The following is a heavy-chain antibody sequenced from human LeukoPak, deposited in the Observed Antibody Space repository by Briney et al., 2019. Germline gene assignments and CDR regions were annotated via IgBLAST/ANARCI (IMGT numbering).Heavy chain of an antibody. J-gene: IGHJ4*02. CDR3: AKDPRDHTYGWSWRYFDY. V-gene: IGHV3-30*02. D-gene: IGHD5-18*01. CDR1: GFTLSSYV. CDR2: IRYDGSYK. Sequence: GGSLRLSCAASGFTLSSYVMHWVRQAPDKGLEWVAFIRYDGSYKYYADSVKGRFTVSRDNSKYTMYLQMNSLRAEDTAVDYCAKDPRDHTYGWSWRYFDYWGQGTLVTVSS.